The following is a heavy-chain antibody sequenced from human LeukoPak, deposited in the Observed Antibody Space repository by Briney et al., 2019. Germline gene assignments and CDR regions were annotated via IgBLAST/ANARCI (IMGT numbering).Heavy chain of an antibody. J-gene: IGHJ4*02. CDR2: ISTGGSPI. V-gene: IGHV3-48*01. CDR3: AQTSGY. CDR1: KFTFSTYS. Sequence: GGSLRLSCAASKFTFSTYSMNWVRQAPGKGLEWVSYISTGGSPIYYADSVKGRFTISRGNAKNSLYLQMSSLRAEDTAVYYCAQTSGYWGKGTLVTVSS.